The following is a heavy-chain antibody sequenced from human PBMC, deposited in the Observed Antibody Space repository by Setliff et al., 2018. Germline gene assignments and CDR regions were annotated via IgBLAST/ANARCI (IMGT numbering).Heavy chain of an antibody. J-gene: IGHJ6*02. CDR1: GFTFSRYW. Sequence: GGSLRLSCAASGFTFSRYWMSWVRQAPGKGLEWVANIKQDGSEKYYVDSVKGRFTISRDNAKDSLYLQMNSLRAEDTAVYYCARDHVYGSQYYYYYYGMDVWGQGTTVTVSS. CDR2: IKQDGSEK. V-gene: IGHV3-7*01. CDR3: ARDHVYGSQYYYYYYGMDV. D-gene: IGHD3-10*01.